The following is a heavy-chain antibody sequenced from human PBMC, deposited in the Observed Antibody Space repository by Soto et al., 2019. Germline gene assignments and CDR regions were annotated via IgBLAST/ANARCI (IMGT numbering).Heavy chain of an antibody. J-gene: IGHJ4*02. CDR1: GFTFSSYA. D-gene: IGHD4-17*01. Sequence: EVQLLESGGGLVQPGGSLRLSCAASGFTFSSYAMSWVRQALGKGLEWVSAISGSGGSTYYADSVKGRFTISTDNSKNTLYLQMNSLRAEDTAVYYCAKVQAMTTVTTADYWGQGTLVTVSS. CDR2: ISGSGGST. CDR3: AKVQAMTTVTTADY. V-gene: IGHV3-23*01.